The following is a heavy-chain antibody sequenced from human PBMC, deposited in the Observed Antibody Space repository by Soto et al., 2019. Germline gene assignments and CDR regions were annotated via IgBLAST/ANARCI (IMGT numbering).Heavy chain of an antibody. Sequence: GGSLRLSCAASGFSISDYWMSWVRQAPGKGLEWVANIKRDGSEKYYVDSVKGRFTISRDNAKNSLYLQMNSLRADDTAVYYCARDRDLAVPAAVIYFDSRGQGTLVTVSS. CDR2: IKRDGSEK. D-gene: IGHD2-2*01. J-gene: IGHJ4*02. CDR3: ARDRDLAVPAAVIYFDS. V-gene: IGHV3-7*01. CDR1: GFSISDYW.